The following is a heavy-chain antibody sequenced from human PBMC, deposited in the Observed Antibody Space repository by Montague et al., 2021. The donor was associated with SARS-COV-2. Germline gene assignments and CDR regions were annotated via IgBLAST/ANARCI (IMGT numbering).Heavy chain of an antibody. V-gene: IGHV4-59*01. CDR1: GGSISSYY. Sequence: SETLSLTCTVSGGSISSYYWSWIRQPPGKGLEWIGYIYYSGSTNYNPSLKSRVTISVDTSKNQFSPKLSSVTAADTAVYYCARGTVWFGVVLRYYYYYGMDVWGQGTTVTVSS. CDR2: IYYSGST. CDR3: ARGTVWFGVVLRYYYYYGMDV. D-gene: IGHD3-10*01. J-gene: IGHJ6*02.